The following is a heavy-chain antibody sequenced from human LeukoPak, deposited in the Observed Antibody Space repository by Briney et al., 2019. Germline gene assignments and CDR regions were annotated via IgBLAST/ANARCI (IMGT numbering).Heavy chain of an antibody. Sequence: GASVKVSCKASVYTFTNFYIHWVRQAPGQGLEWMGWINPNSGGTNYAQKFQGRVTTTRDTSISTAYMELSRLRSDDTAVYYCARTQRSYSSSWYPVYAFDIWGQGTMVTVSS. J-gene: IGHJ3*02. V-gene: IGHV1-2*02. CDR1: VYTFTNFY. D-gene: IGHD6-13*01. CDR3: ARTQRSYSSSWYPVYAFDI. CDR2: INPNSGGT.